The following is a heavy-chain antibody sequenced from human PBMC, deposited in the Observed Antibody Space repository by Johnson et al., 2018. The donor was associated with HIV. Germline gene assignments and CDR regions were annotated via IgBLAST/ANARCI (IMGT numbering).Heavy chain of an antibody. CDR1: GFTFSMYA. CDR3: ARGGKRVMAAFDI. J-gene: IGHJ3*02. CDR2: ISYDGSNK. Sequence: VQLVESGGGVVQPGRSLRLSCVASGFTFSMYAMHWVRQAPGKGLEWVAVISYDGSNKYYADSVKGRFTISRDNSKNTLYLQMNSLRAEDTAVYYCARGGKRVMAAFDIWGQGTMVTVSS. V-gene: IGHV3-30*06. D-gene: IGHD3-16*01.